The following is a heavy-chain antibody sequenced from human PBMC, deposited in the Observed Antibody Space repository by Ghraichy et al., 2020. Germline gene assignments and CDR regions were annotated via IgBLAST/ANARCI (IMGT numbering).Heavy chain of an antibody. CDR2: ISGSGVNT. Sequence: GESLNISCAASRFTFSNYAMAWFRQAPGKGLESVSIISGSGVNTNYADSVRGRFIISRDNSKNKLYLQMNSLRVEDTGLYFCAKETDAYGASDFDYWGQGILVTVSS. D-gene: IGHD4-17*01. CDR1: RFTFSNYA. J-gene: IGHJ4*02. CDR3: AKETDAYGASDFDY. V-gene: IGHV3-23*01.